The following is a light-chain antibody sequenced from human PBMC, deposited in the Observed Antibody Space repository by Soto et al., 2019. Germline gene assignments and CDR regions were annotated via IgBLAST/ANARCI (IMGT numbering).Light chain of an antibody. J-gene: IGLJ1*01. CDR1: SSDVGGYNS. CDR3: CSYTIGSTLDV. CDR2: DVS. Sequence: QSVLTQPASVSGSPGQSITMSCTGTSSDVGGYNSVSWYQQHPGKAPKLMIFDVSSRPSGVSNRFSGSKSGNTASLTISGLQTEDEADYYCCSYTIGSTLDVFGTGTKVTVL. V-gene: IGLV2-14*01.